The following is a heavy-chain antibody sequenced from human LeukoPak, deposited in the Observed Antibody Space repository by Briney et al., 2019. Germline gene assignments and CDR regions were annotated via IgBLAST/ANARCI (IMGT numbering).Heavy chain of an antibody. CDR3: AKDPLLLRWSFDY. CDR1: GFSFSTYA. V-gene: IGHV3-23*01. CDR2: ITGGGGTT. J-gene: IGHJ4*02. Sequence: GGSLRLSCAASGFSFSTYAMSWVRRTPGKGLEWVSAITGGGGTTYYADSVKGRFTISRDNSKNTLYLQMNSLRAEDTAVYYCAKDPLLLRWSFDYWGQGTLVTVSS. D-gene: IGHD4-23*01.